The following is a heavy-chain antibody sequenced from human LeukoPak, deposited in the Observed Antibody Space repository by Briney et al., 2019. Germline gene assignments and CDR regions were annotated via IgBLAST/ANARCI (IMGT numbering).Heavy chain of an antibody. CDR3: ARRCSSASCSFDY. J-gene: IGHJ4*02. CDR1: GDSNCSYY. V-gene: IGHV4-59*08. CDR2: IYFSGRT. Sequence: PSETLSLTCTVSGDSNCSYYWSWIRQPPGKGLEWMGDIYFSGRTSYNPSLKSRVTISIDTSKNQFSLKLSSVTAADTAVYYCARRCSSASCSFDYWGQGTLVTVSS. D-gene: IGHD2-2*01.